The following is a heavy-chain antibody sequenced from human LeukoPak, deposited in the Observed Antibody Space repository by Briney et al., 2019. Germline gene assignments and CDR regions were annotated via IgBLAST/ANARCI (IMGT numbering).Heavy chain of an antibody. CDR2: IYYSGST. CDR1: GGSISTNKYY. D-gene: IGHD2-2*01. CDR3: ARGLHHIVLVPAAIEEGDY. V-gene: IGHV4-39*01. J-gene: IGHJ4*02. Sequence: SETLSLTCTVSGGSISTNKYYWGWIRQPPGKGLEWIGSIYYSGSTYYNPTLKSRVTIFVDTSKNQFSLKLSSVTAADTAVYYCARGLHHIVLVPAAIEEGDYWGQGTLVTVSS.